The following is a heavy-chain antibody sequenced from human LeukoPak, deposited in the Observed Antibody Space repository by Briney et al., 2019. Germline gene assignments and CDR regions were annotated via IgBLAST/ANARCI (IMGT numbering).Heavy chain of an antibody. J-gene: IGHJ4*02. V-gene: IGHV1-69*02. D-gene: IGHD6-19*01. CDR1: GGTFSSYT. CDR3: ARADIAVAAPSDY. CDR2: IIPILGIA. Sequence: ASVKVSCKASGGTFSSYTISWVRQAPGPGLEWMGRIIPILGIANYAQKFQGRVTITADKSTSTAYMELSSLRSEDTAVYYCARADIAVAAPSDYWGQGTLVTVSS.